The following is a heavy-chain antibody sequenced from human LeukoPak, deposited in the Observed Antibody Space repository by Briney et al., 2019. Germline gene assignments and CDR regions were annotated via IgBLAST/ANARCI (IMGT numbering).Heavy chain of an antibody. CDR3: ATEIVVATKCYFDY. CDR1: GYSISSGYY. Sequence: SETLSLTCTVSGYSISSGYYWGWIRQPPGKGLEWIGSIYHSGSTYYNPSLKSRVTISVDTSKNQFSLKLSSVTAADTAVYYCATEIVVATKCYFDYWGQGTLVTVSS. CDR2: IYHSGST. V-gene: IGHV4-38-2*02. D-gene: IGHD3-22*01. J-gene: IGHJ4*02.